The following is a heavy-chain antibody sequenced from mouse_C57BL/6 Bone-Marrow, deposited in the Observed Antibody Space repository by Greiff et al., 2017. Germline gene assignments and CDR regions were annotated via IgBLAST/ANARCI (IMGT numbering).Heavy chain of an antibody. V-gene: IGHV1-53*01. CDR2: INPSNGGT. Sequence: QVQLQQPGTELVKPGASVKLSCKASGYTFTSYWMHWVKQRPGQGLEWIGNINPSNGGTNYNEKFKSKATLTVDKSSSTAYMQLSSLTSEDSAVYYCAREYYYGSSSFWYFDVWGTGTTVTVSS. J-gene: IGHJ1*03. CDR3: AREYYYGSSSFWYFDV. D-gene: IGHD1-1*01. CDR1: GYTFTSYW.